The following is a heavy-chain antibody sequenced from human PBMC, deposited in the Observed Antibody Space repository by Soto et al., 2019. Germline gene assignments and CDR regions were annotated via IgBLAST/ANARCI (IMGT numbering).Heavy chain of an antibody. V-gene: IGHV3-30*18. Sequence: PGGSLRLSCAASGFTFSSYGMHWVRQAPGKGLEWVAVISYDGSNKYYADSVKGRFTISRDNSKNTLYLQMNSLRAEDTAVYYCAKEGWEPYYFDSWGQGTLVTVSS. CDR2: ISYDGSNK. CDR1: GFTFSSYG. D-gene: IGHD1-26*01. CDR3: AKEGWEPYYFDS. J-gene: IGHJ4*02.